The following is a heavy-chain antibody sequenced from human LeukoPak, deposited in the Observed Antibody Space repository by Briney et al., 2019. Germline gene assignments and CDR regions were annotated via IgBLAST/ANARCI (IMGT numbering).Heavy chain of an antibody. CDR1: GGSISSSSYY. Sequence: PSETLSLTCTVSGGSISSSSYYWGWIRQPPGKGLEWIGSIYYSGGTYYNPSLKSRVTISVDTSKNQFSLKLSSVTAADTAVYYCARYSYAPPGFDYWGQGTLVTVSS. CDR2: IYYSGGT. V-gene: IGHV4-39*07. J-gene: IGHJ4*02. CDR3: ARYSYAPPGFDY. D-gene: IGHD5-18*01.